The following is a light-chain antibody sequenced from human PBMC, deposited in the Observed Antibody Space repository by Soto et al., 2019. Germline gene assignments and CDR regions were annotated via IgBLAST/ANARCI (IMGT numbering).Light chain of an antibody. CDR2: DAS. J-gene: IGKJ4*01. Sequence: EIVLTPSPTTLSLSPGERATLSCRASQSVSRYLAWYQQKPGQAPRLLIYDASNRATGIPTRFSGSGSGTDFALTISSLEPEDFAVYYCQQRSNWPSTFGGGTKVEIK. CDR3: QQRSNWPST. V-gene: IGKV3-11*01. CDR1: QSVSRY.